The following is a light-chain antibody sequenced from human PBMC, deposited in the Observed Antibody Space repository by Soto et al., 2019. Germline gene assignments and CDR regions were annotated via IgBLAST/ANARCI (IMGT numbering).Light chain of an antibody. CDR2: DVS. V-gene: IGLV2-14*03. CDR1: SSDVGGYNY. Sequence: QSALTQPASVSGSPGQSITISCTGTSSDVGGYNYVSWYQHHPGKAPKLMIFDVSNRPSGVSNRFSGSKSANTASLTISGLQAEDEADYYCSSYTSSSTPYVFGPGTKLTVL. CDR3: SSYTSSSTPYV. J-gene: IGLJ1*01.